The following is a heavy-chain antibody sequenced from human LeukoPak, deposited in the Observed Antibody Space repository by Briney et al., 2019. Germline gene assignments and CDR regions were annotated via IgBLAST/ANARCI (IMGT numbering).Heavy chain of an antibody. J-gene: IGHJ6*02. Sequence: SETLSLTCTVSGGSISSYYWSWIRQPPGKGLEWIGYIYYSGSTNYNPSLKSRVTISVDTSKNQFSLKLSSVTAADTAVYYCARDYYGSGSYYNHFYYYYGMDVWGQGTTVTVSS. CDR3: ARDYYGSGSYYNHFYYYYGMDV. V-gene: IGHV4-59*01. CDR2: IYYSGST. D-gene: IGHD3-10*01. CDR1: GGSISSYY.